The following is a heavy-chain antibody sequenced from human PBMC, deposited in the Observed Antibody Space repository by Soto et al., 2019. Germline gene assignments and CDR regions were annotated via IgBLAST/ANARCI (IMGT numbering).Heavy chain of an antibody. Sequence: DVQVVESGGGLVQPGGSLRLSCTGSGFIFSDHYIDWARQAPGKGLEWIGRARDKTNGYSTAYGASVKGRFFVSRDDLKNSVYLQMNSLRREDTAVYYWGRARSASTETDMDVWGRGTTVIVSS. V-gene: IGHV3-72*01. CDR2: ARDKTNGYST. CDR1: GFIFSDHY. J-gene: IGHJ6*03. D-gene: IGHD4-17*01. CDR3: GRARSASTETDMDV.